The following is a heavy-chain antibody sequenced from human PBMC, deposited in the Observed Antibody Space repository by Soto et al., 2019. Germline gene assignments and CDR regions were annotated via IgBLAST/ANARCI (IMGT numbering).Heavy chain of an antibody. CDR3: AKDGYGGNSGAYIDY. CDR1: GFTFSSYA. V-gene: IGHV3-23*01. Sequence: GGSLRLSCLASGFTFSSYAMSWVRQAPGKGLEWVSAISGSDGSTYYADSVKGRFTISRDNSKNTLYLQMNSLRAEDTAVYYCAKDGYGGNSGAYIDYWGQGTLVTVSS. J-gene: IGHJ4*02. CDR2: ISGSDGST. D-gene: IGHD4-17*01.